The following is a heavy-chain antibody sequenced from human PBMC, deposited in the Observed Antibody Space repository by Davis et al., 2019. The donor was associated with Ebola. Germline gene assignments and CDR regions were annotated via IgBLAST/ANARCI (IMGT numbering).Heavy chain of an antibody. V-gene: IGHV1-46*01. CDR1: GYTFSNYY. J-gene: IGHJ3*02. CDR3: ARDLGYSYGKDAFDI. CDR2: INPSAGYT. Sequence: ASVKVSCKASGYTFSNYYLHWVRQAPGQGLEWVGVINPSAGYTNYAQKFQGRVTITADESTSTAYMELSSLRSEDTAVYYCARDLGYSYGKDAFDIWGQGTMVTVSS. D-gene: IGHD5-18*01.